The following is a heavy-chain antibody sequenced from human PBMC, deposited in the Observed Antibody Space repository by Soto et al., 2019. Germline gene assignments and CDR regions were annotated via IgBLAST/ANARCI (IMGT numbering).Heavy chain of an antibody. CDR3: ARDSSGYYLDY. CDR2: IYYSGST. J-gene: IGHJ4*02. D-gene: IGHD3-22*01. V-gene: IGHV4-39*02. Sequence: QLQLQESGPGLVKPSETLSLTCTVSGGSISSSSYYWGWIRQPPGKGLEGIGSIYYSGSTYSNPSLKSRVTISVDTSKNQFSLKLSSVTAADTAVYYCARDSSGYYLDYWGQGTLVTVSS. CDR1: GGSISSSSYY.